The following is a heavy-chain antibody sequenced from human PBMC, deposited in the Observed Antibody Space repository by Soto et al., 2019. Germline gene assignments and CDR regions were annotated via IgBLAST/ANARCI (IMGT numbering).Heavy chain of an antibody. CDR3: ARGQGAAIGDYYYHGMDV. J-gene: IGHJ6*02. Sequence: GGSLRLSCAASGFIFSGSAIHWVRQASGKGMEWVGRIRSRANNFATSSAASVKGRFTFSRDDSKNTAYLQMNTLKPEDTAVYYCARGQGAAIGDYYYHGMDVWGQGTTVTVSS. CDR2: IRSRANNFAT. V-gene: IGHV3-73*01. D-gene: IGHD2-2*02. CDR1: GFIFSGSA.